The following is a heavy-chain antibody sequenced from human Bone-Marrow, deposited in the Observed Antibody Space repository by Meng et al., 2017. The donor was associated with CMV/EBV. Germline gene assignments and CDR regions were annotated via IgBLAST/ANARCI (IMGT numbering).Heavy chain of an antibody. CDR1: GFTFSSYS. Sequence: GESLKISCAASGFTFSSYSMNWVRQAPGKGLEWVSSISSSSSYIYYADSVKGRFTISRDNAKNSLYLQMNSLRAEDTAVYYCAKSEEIGRYQLLKRRYYYYGMDVWGQGTTVTVSS. D-gene: IGHD2-2*01. V-gene: IGHV3-21*01. J-gene: IGHJ6*02. CDR3: AKSEEIGRYQLLKRRYYYYGMDV. CDR2: ISSSSSYI.